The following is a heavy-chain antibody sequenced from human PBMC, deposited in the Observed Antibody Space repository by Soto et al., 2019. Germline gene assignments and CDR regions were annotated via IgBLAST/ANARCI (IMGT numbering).Heavy chain of an antibody. CDR1: GGTFSSYA. V-gene: IGHV1-69*13. J-gene: IGHJ6*02. CDR3: ARIFGVDYAYGMDV. D-gene: IGHD3-3*01. Sequence: GASVKVSLEASGGTFSSYAISRVRQAPGQGLEWMGGVIPIFGTANYAQKFQGRVTITADESTSTAYMELSSLRSEDTAVYYCARIFGVDYAYGMDVWGQGTTVTVSS. CDR2: VIPIFGTA.